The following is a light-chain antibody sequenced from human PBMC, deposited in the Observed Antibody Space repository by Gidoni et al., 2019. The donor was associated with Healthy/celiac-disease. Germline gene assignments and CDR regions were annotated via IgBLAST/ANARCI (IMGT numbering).Light chain of an antibody. Sequence: QSALTQPPSVSGSPGQSVTISCTGTSGDVGMYNYVSWYQQHPGKPPKLILHDVSQRPSGVPDRFSGSKSGNTASLTISVLQSDDDADYYCCSYAGSYTRYVFGTGTKVTVL. CDR1: SGDVGMYNY. J-gene: IGLJ1*01. CDR2: DVS. CDR3: CSYAGSYTRYV. V-gene: IGLV2-11*02.